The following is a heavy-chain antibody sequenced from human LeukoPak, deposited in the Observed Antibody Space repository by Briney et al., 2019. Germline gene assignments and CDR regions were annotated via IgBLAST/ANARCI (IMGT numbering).Heavy chain of an antibody. D-gene: IGHD6-13*01. CDR1: GFTFSSYW. Sequence: GGSLRLSCAASGFTFSSYWMHWVRQAPGKGLVWVSHINTDGSSTTYADSVKGRFTISRDNAKNSLYLEMSSLRGEDTALYYCARDTSPRIAAIYYDAFDIWGQGTMVTVSS. CDR3: ARDTSPRIAAIYYDAFDI. V-gene: IGHV3-74*01. CDR2: INTDGSST. J-gene: IGHJ3*02.